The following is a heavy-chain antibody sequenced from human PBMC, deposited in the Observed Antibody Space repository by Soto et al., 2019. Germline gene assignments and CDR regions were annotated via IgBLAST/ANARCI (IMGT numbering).Heavy chain of an antibody. CDR2: ISYDGSNK. Sequence: PGGSLRLSCAASGFTFSSYGMHWVRQAPGKGLEWVAVISYDGSNKYYADSVKGRFTISRDNSKNTLYLQMNSLRAEDTAVYYCAKGYYDSSGTNWFDPWRQRTLVTVSS. CDR3: AKGYYDSSGTNWFDP. D-gene: IGHD3-22*01. J-gene: IGHJ5*02. CDR1: GFTFSSYG. V-gene: IGHV3-30*18.